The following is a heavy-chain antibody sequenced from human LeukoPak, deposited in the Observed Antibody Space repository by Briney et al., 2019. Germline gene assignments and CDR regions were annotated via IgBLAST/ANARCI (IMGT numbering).Heavy chain of an antibody. CDR1: GFTFSDHY. CDR2: TRNKANSYTT. J-gene: IGHJ4*02. D-gene: IGHD1-26*01. V-gene: IGHV3-72*01. CDR3: ARVYDSGSYLDY. Sequence: PGGSLRLSCAASGFTFSDHYMDWVRQAPGKGLEWVGRTRNKANSYTTEYAASVKGRFTISRDDSKNSLYLQMNSLKTEDTAVYYCARVYDSGSYLDYWGQGTLVTVSS.